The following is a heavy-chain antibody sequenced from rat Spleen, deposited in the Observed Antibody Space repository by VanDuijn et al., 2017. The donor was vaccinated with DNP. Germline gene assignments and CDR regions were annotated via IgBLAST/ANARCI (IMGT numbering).Heavy chain of an antibody. CDR1: GFNFNDYW. CDR2: INKDSSTI. CDR3: AKGPNYGGYSDYFDY. D-gene: IGHD1-11*01. J-gene: IGHJ2*01. V-gene: IGHV4-2*01. Sequence: EVKLVESGGGLVHPGRSLKLSCAASGFNFNDYWMGWVRQAPGRGLEWIGQINKDSSTITYIPSLKDKFTISRDNAQNTLYLQMSKLISEDTAIYYCAKGPNYGGYSDYFDYWGQGVMVTVSS.